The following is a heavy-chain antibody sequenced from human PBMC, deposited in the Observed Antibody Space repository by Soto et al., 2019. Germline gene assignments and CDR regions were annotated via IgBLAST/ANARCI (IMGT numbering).Heavy chain of an antibody. CDR1: GFMFSHDW. CDR3: ARERTSKGGLDV. Sequence: GGSLRLSRAASGFMFSHDWMNWVRQGPGKGLEWIARIISGGSRVTYADSVEGRFTITRDNAKNMLFLEIHSLTVEDTAVYYCARERTSKGGLDVWGQGTTVTVSS. CDR2: IISGGSRV. V-gene: IGHV3-74*01. J-gene: IGHJ6*02.